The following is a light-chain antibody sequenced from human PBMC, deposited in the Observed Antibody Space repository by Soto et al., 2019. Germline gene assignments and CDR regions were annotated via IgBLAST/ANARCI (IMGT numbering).Light chain of an antibody. J-gene: IGKJ3*01. CDR3: HQYGSSPPFT. V-gene: IGKV3-20*01. CDR2: GAS. CDR1: QSVSSSY. Sequence: EIVLTQSPGTLSLSPGERATLSCRASQSVSSSYLAWYQQKPGQAPRLLIYGASSRATGIPDRFSGSGSVTYFTLTISRLEPEDFAVYYCHQYGSSPPFTFGPGTKVDIK.